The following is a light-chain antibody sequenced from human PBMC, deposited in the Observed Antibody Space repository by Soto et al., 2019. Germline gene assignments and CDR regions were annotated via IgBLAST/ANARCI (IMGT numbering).Light chain of an antibody. CDR3: QRYWSSQT. CDR2: AAS. CDR1: QCITSW. J-gene: IGKJ1*01. V-gene: IGKV1-12*01. Sequence: DIQVTQSPATLSASVGDRVTITCRASQCITSWLAWYRQEPGKAPKLLIYAASSLQNGVPSRFSGSGSGTDFTLTSIRLEPEDFAVYQCQRYWSSQTFGQGTKVDI.